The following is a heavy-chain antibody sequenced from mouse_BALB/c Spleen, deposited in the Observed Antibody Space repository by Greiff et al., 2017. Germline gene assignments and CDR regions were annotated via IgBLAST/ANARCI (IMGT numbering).Heavy chain of an antibody. CDR3: ARGSYGNYNYYAMDY. D-gene: IGHD2-1*01. CDR1: GYTFTSYT. CDR2: INPSSGYT. J-gene: IGHJ4*01. V-gene: IGHV1-4*01. Sequence: QVQLQQSGAELARPGASVKMSCKASGYTFTSYTMHWVKQRPGQGLEWIGYINPSSGYTNYNQKFKDKATLTADKSSSTAYMQLSSLTSEDSAVYYCARGSYGNYNYYAMDYWGQGTSVTVSS.